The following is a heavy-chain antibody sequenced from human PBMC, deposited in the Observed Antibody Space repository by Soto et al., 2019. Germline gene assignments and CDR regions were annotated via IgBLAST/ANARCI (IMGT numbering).Heavy chain of an antibody. CDR2: MNPNSGNT. J-gene: IGHJ6*02. Sequence: ASVKVSCKASGYTFTSYDINWVRQATGQGLEWMGWMNPNSGNTGYAQKFQGRVTMTRNTSISTAYMELSSLRSEDTAVYYCARGRVEELRYYYGMDVWGQGTTVTVSS. CDR1: GYTFTSYD. V-gene: IGHV1-8*01. D-gene: IGHD1-26*01. CDR3: ARGRVEELRYYYGMDV.